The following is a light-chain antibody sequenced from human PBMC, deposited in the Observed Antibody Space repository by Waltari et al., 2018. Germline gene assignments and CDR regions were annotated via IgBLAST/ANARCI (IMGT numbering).Light chain of an antibody. CDR3: QQSYSTPPT. CDR2: AAS. J-gene: IGKJ3*01. V-gene: IGKV1-39*01. Sequence: DIQMTQSPSSLSASVGDRVTITCRASQSISTYLNWYQQKPGKAPKLLIYAASRLQSEVPSRFSGSGSGTDFTLAISSLHPEDLATYFCQQSYSTPPTFGPRTKVDIK. CDR1: QSISTY.